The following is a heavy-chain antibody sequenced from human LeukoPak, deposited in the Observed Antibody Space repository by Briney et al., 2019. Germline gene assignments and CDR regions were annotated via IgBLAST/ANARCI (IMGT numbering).Heavy chain of an antibody. Sequence: PGGSLRLSCAASGFTFSSYAMSWVRQAPGKGLEWVSAISGSGGSTYYADSVKGRFTISRDNSKNTLYLQMNSLRAEDTAVYYCAKAPLVAAAGGPSYFDYWGQGTLVTVSS. CDR3: AKAPLVAAAGGPSYFDY. D-gene: IGHD6-13*01. CDR2: ISGSGGST. V-gene: IGHV3-23*01. J-gene: IGHJ4*02. CDR1: GFTFSSYA.